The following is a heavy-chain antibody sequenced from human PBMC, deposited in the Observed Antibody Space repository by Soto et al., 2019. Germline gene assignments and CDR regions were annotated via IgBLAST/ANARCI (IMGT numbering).Heavy chain of an antibody. CDR2: IYYSGST. D-gene: IGHD2-15*01. V-gene: IGHV4-59*08. Sequence: SETLSLTCTVSGGSISSYYWSWLRQPPGKRLEWIGYIYYSGSTNYNPSLKSRVTISVDTSKNQFSLKLSSVTAADTAVYYCARQFCSGGSCYERYYYYYYMDVWGKGTTVTVSS. CDR3: ARQFCSGGSCYERYYYYYYMDV. J-gene: IGHJ6*03. CDR1: GGSISSYY.